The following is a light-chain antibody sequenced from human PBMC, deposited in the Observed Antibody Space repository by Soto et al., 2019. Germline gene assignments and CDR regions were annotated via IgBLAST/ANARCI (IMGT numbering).Light chain of an antibody. CDR2: YDS. V-gene: IGLV3-21*04. J-gene: IGLJ1*01. Sequence: SYELTQPPSVSVAPGKTVRITCGGNNIGSKSVHWYQQKPGQAPVLVIYYDSDRPSGIPERFSGSNSGNTATLTISRVEAGDEADYYCQVWDSSSDHPNYVFGTGTKVTVL. CDR1: NIGSKS. CDR3: QVWDSSSDHPNYV.